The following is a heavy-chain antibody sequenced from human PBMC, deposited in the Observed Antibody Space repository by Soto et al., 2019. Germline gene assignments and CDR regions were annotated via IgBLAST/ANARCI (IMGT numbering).Heavy chain of an antibody. V-gene: IGHV1-69*13. Sequence: ASVKVSCKASGGSFSSYTISWVRQAPGQGLEWMGGIIPIFGTANYAQKFQGRVTITADESTSTAYMELSSLRSEDTAVYYCARSLKSTVSGDYAPSNWFDPWGQGTLVTVSS. J-gene: IGHJ5*02. CDR3: ARSLKSTVSGDYAPSNWFDP. CDR2: IIPIFGTA. D-gene: IGHD4-17*01. CDR1: GGSFSSYT.